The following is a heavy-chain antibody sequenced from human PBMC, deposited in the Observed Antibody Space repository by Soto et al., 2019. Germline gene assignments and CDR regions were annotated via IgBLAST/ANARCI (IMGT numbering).Heavy chain of an antibody. J-gene: IGHJ3*02. D-gene: IGHD3-9*01. CDR3: ARDYDILTGYYFGSRSNGAFDI. Sequence: QTPSLPCAISGDSVSSQSAAWNWIRQYPSRGLEWLGRTYYRSKWYNDYAVSVKSRITINPDTSKNQFSLQLNSVTPEDTAVYYCARDYDILTGYYFGSRSNGAFDIWGQGTMVTVSS. CDR2: TYYRSKWYN. V-gene: IGHV6-1*01. CDR1: GDSVSSQSAA.